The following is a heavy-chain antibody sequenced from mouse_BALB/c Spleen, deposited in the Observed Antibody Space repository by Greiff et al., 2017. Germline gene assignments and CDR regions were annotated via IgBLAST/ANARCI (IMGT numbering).Heavy chain of an antibody. D-gene: IGHD1-1*01. CDR1: GFTFSSFG. CDR2: ISSGSSTI. Sequence: EVNLVESGGGLVQPGGSRKLSCAASGFTFSSFGMHWVRQAPEKGLEWVAYISSGSSTIYYADTVKGRFTISRDNPKNTLFLQMTSLRSEDTAMYYCAREGYYGSSYVDYWGQGTTLTVSS. V-gene: IGHV5-17*02. CDR3: AREGYYGSSYVDY. J-gene: IGHJ2*01.